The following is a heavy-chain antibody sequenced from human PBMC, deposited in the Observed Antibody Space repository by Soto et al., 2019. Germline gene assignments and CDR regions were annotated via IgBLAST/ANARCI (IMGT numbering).Heavy chain of an antibody. D-gene: IGHD2-15*01. Sequence: QVQLQESGPGLVKPSQTLSLTCTVSGGSISSAGNYWSWIRQHPGKGLAWIGNVYYSGTTYYNPSLTSRPTISVDTSKNQFSLKLSSVTAADTAVYYCASDHRWSVQYYGMDVWGQGTTVTVSS. CDR1: GGSISSAGNY. J-gene: IGHJ6*02. CDR3: ASDHRWSVQYYGMDV. V-gene: IGHV4-31*03. CDR2: VYYSGTT.